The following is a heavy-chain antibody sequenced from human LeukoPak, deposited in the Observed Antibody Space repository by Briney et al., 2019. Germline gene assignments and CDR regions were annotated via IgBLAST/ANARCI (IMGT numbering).Heavy chain of an antibody. V-gene: IGHV3-21*01. CDR3: ARDPYNGNYGDSYYYYMDV. J-gene: IGHJ6*03. CDR1: GFTFSSYA. D-gene: IGHD1-26*01. CDR2: ITSSSSYA. Sequence: GGSLRLSCAASGFTFSSYAMSWVRQAPGKGLEWVSSITSSSSYAFYADSVKGRFTISRDNAKNSLYLQVNSLRAEDTAIYYCARDPYNGNYGDSYYYYMDVWGKGTTVTISS.